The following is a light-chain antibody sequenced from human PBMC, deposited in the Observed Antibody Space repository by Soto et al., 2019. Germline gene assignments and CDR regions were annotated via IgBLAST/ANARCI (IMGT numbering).Light chain of an antibody. CDR2: GAS. J-gene: IGKJ5*01. CDR3: QQRSSWPIT. CDR1: QSVSSSY. Sequence: EIVLTQSPCTLSLSPGERATLSCRASQSVSSSYLAWYQQKPGQAPRLLIYGASSRATGIPDRFSGSGSGADFTLTISSLEPEDFAVYYCQQRSSWPITFGQGTRLEIK. V-gene: IGKV3D-20*02.